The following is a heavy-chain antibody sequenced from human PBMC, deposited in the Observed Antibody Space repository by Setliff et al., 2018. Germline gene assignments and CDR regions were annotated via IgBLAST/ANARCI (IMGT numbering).Heavy chain of an antibody. Sequence: SETLSLTCTVSGGSISSDYWTWIRQPPGKGLEWIGYIYYSGSTNYNPSLKSRVTISVDTSKNQFSLKLSSVTAADTAVYYCARYYDSSGYYKYYFDYWGQGTLVTVSS. CDR3: ARYYDSSGYYKYYFDY. J-gene: IGHJ4*02. CDR1: GGSISSDY. CDR2: IYYSGST. D-gene: IGHD3-22*01. V-gene: IGHV4-59*01.